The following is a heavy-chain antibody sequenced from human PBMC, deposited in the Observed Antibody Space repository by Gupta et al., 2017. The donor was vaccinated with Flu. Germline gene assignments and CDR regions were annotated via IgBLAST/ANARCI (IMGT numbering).Heavy chain of an antibody. Sequence: GQGLEWMAWISPYNGNIQYSQRFQDRVILTTDTTTNSAHMELTSLRSDDTAVYFCARPTAAVLDVWGQGTTVTVPS. CDR3: ARPTAAVLDV. J-gene: IGHJ6*02. CDR2: ISPYNGNI. D-gene: IGHD6-25*01. V-gene: IGHV1-18*01.